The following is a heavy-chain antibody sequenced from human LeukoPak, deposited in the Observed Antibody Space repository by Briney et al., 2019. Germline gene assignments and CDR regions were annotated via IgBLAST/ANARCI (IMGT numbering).Heavy chain of an antibody. V-gene: IGHV3-23*01. CDR2: ISGSGGST. Sequence: GGSLRLSCAASGFTFSSYAMSWVRQAPGKELEWVSAISGSGGSTYYADSVKGRFTISRDNAENSLYLQMNSLRAEDTAVYYCARGSEGYCSGGGCYYGMDVWGQGTTVTVSS. D-gene: IGHD2-15*01. CDR1: GFTFSSYA. J-gene: IGHJ6*01. CDR3: ARGSEGYCSGGGCYYGMDV.